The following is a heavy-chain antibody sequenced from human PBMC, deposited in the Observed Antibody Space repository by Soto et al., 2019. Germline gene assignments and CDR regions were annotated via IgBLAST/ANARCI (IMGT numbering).Heavy chain of an antibody. V-gene: IGHV4-59*01. CDR2: TYNSGPT. Sequence: SETLSLTCTVSGASINSYYWSWIRQPPGKGLEWIGYTYNSGPTNYNPSLKSRVSISVDTSKNQFSLKLTSVTAADTAVYHCARYNWNSVVRWFDPWGQGTLVTVSS. CDR3: ARYNWNSVVRWFDP. J-gene: IGHJ5*02. CDR1: GASINSYY. D-gene: IGHD1-7*01.